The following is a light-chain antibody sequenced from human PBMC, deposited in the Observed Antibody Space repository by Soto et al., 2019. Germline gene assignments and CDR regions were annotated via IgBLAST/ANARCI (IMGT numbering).Light chain of an antibody. CDR3: QQCYSTPRT. CDR1: QSISSY. V-gene: IGKV1-39*01. Sequence: DIQMTQSPSSLSASVGDRVTITCRASQSISSYLNWYQQKPGKAPKLLIYAASSLQSVVPSRFSGSGSGTDFTLTISSLQPEDFATYYCQQCYSTPRTFGQGTKVEIK. J-gene: IGKJ1*01. CDR2: AAS.